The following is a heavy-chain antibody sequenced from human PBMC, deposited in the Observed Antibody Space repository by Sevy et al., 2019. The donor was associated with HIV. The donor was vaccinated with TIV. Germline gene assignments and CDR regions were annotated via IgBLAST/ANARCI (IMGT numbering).Heavy chain of an antibody. CDR1: GFTFSSYS. V-gene: IGHV3-48*01. J-gene: IGHJ4*02. D-gene: IGHD2-21*01. CDR3: TKMAYCGGDCYSSYFDY. CDR2: ISSSSSTI. Sequence: GGSLRLSCAASGFTFSSYSMNWVRQAPGKGLEWVSCISSSSSTIYYADSVKGRFTISRDNAKNSLYLQMNSLRAEDTAVYYCTKMAYCGGDCYSSYFDYWGQGTLVTVSS.